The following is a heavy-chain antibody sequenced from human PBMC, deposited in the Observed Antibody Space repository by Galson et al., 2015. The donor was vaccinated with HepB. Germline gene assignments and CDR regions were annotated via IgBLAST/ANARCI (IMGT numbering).Heavy chain of an antibody. V-gene: IGHV3-73*01. D-gene: IGHD1-1*01. CDR1: GFMFSGSA. Sequence: SLRLSCAASGFMFSGSAIHWVLQASGKGLEWIVRIRSERNSHATSYGQSVQGRFTMSRDDSENTAYLQMNSLKTDDTAVYYCTRRSLGMSAVWLDLWGQGTLVTVSS. CDR2: IRSERNSHAT. J-gene: IGHJ5*02. CDR3: TRRSLGMSAVWLDL.